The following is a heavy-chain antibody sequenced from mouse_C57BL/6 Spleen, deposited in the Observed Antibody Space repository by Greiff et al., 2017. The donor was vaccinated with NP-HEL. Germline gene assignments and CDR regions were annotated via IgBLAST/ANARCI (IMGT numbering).Heavy chain of an antibody. CDR1: GYTFTSYW. Sequence: VQLQQSGAELVMPGASVKLSCKASGYTFTSYWMHWVKQRPGQGLEWIGEIDPSDSYTNYNQKFKGKSTLTVDKYSSTAYMQLSLLTSEDSAVYYCARREVTRDYYAMDYWGQGTSVTVSS. CDR3: ARREVTRDYYAMDY. CDR2: IDPSDSYT. J-gene: IGHJ4*01. V-gene: IGHV1-69*01. D-gene: IGHD2-5*01.